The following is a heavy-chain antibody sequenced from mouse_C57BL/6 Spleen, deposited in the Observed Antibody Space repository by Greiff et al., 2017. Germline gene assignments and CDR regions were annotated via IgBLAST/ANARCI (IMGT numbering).Heavy chain of an antibody. CDR2: ISYDGSN. CDR3: ARDDGSPFDY. CDR1: GYSITSGYY. D-gene: IGHD1-1*02. J-gene: IGHJ2*01. Sequence: DVKLQESGPGLVKPSQSLSLTCSVTGYSITSGYYWNWIRQFPGNKLEWMGYISYDGSNNYNPSLKNRISITRDTSKNQFFLKLNSVTTEDTATYYCARDDGSPFDYWGQGTTLTVSS. V-gene: IGHV3-6*01.